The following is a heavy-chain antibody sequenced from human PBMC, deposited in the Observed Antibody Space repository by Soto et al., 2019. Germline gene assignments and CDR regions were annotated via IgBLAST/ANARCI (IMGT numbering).Heavy chain of an antibody. V-gene: IGHV4-59*08. CDR3: ARHGVVVVPAARDYYYYGMDV. CDR2: IYYSGST. Sequence: SETLSLTCTVSCGSISSYYWSWIRQPPGKGLEWIGYIYYSGSTNYNPSLKSRVTISVDTSKNQFSLKLSSVTAADTAVYYCARHGVVVVPAARDYYYYGMDVWGQGTTVTVSS. CDR1: CGSISSYY. J-gene: IGHJ6*02. D-gene: IGHD2-2*01.